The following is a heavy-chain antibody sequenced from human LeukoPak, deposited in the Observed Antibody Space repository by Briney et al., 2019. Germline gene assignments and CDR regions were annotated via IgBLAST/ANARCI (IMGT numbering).Heavy chain of an antibody. J-gene: IGHJ4*02. CDR3: ARAAKGSPIDY. CDR2: ISSSSSTI. CDR1: GFTFSTYS. Sequence: GGSLRLSCAASGFTFSTYSMNWVRQAPGKGLEWVSYISSSSSTIHYADSVKGRFTISRDNAKNSLYLQMNSLRAEDTAVYYCARAAKGSPIDYWGQGTLVTVSS. V-gene: IGHV3-48*04.